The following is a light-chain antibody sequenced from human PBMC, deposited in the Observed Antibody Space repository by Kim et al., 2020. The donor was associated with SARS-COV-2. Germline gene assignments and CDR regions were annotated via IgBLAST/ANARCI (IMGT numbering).Light chain of an antibody. CDR3: QQYDSSVWT. CDR1: QSVNGRF. J-gene: IGKJ1*01. Sequence: ELVLTQSPGTLSLSPGEGATLSCRASQSVNGRFLAWYQQKPGQAPRLLIYGASTRATGIPDRFSGSGSGTDFTLTISRLEPEDFAMYYCQQYDSSVWTFGQGTKVGIK. V-gene: IGKV3-20*01. CDR2: GAS.